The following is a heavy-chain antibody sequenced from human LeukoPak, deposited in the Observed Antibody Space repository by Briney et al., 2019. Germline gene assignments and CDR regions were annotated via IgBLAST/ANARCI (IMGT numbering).Heavy chain of an antibody. Sequence: PGGSLRLSCAASGFTFNGYGMSRVRDTPGKGLECVSPVGGDGVTTYYGETVKGRFSITRDNSTNPVILNMKTLRAENTAMYYCAKNGEELDVGYRDLAFGYYHYYMDACGKGTAVTVSS. V-gene: IGHV3-23*02. CDR2: VGGDGVTT. CDR3: AKNGEELDVGYRDLAFGYYHYYMDA. D-gene: IGHD4-17*01. J-gene: IGHJ6*03. CDR1: GFTFNGYG.